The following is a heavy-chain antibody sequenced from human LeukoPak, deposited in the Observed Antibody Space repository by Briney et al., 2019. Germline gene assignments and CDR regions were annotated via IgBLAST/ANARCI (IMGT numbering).Heavy chain of an antibody. CDR3: ARGPDYSNYVDY. J-gene: IGHJ4*02. D-gene: IGHD4-11*01. V-gene: IGHV4-61*02. CDR2: ISTSGST. Sequence: SQTLSLTCTVSGGSISSGSYYWNWIRQPAGKGLEWIGRISTSGSTKYHPSLQSRVTIPVDTSKNQFSLTLSSVTAADTAVCYCARGPDYSNYVDYWGQGTLVTVSS. CDR1: GGSISSGSYY.